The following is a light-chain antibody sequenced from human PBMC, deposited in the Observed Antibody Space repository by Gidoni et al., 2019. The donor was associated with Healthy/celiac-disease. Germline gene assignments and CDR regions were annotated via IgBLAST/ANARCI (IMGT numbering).Light chain of an antibody. Sequence: DIQMTQSPSTLSASVGERVTITCRASQRISSWLAWYQQKPGKAPKLLIYKASSLESGVPSRFSGSGSGTEFTLTISSLQPDDFATYYCQQYNSYSGTFGQGTKVEIK. CDR3: QQYNSYSGT. V-gene: IGKV1-5*03. J-gene: IGKJ1*01. CDR1: QRISSW. CDR2: KAS.